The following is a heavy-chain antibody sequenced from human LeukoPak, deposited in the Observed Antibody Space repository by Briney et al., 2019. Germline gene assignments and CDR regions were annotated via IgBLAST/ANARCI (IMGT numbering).Heavy chain of an antibody. CDR1: GGSIGSGDYY. V-gene: IGHV4-30-4*01. D-gene: IGHD1-26*01. J-gene: IGHJ4*02. CDR2: IYYSGST. Sequence: PSETLSLTCTVSGGSIGSGDYYWSWLRQPPGKGLEWIGYIYYSGSTYFNPSLKSRVTISVETSKNQFSLKLSSVTAADTAVYYCARVPVYSGTYFDYWGQGTLVTVSS. CDR3: ARVPVYSGTYFDY.